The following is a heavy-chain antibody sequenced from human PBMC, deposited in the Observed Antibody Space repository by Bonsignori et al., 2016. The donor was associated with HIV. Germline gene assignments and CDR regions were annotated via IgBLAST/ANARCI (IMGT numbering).Heavy chain of an antibody. D-gene: IGHD1-26*01. CDR2: INPIFHTT. CDR3: VREGWELGPH. CDR1: GGTFNAFA. J-gene: IGHJ4*02. Sequence: QVQLVQSGAEVKTPGSSVQVACKFSGGTFNAFAFCWVRQAPGQGLEWMGGINPIFHTTDYAQKFPDRVAISADESTNTVHLHLSRLTGEDTAIYYCVREGWELGPHWGQGTLVTVSS. V-gene: IGHV1-69*01.